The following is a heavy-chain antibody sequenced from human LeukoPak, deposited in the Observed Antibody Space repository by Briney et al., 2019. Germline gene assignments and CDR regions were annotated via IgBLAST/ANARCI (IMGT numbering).Heavy chain of an antibody. D-gene: IGHD2-15*01. J-gene: IGHJ3*02. V-gene: IGHV6-1*01. CDR1: GDSVSSNSAA. CDR3: ARDGCSGGSCLDAFDI. Sequence: SQTLSLTCAISGDSVSSNSAAWNWIRQSPSRGLEWLGRTYYRSKWYNDYAVSVKSRITINPDTSKNQFSLQLNSVTPEDTAVYYRARDGCSGGSCLDAFDIWGQGTMVTVSS. CDR2: TYYRSKWYN.